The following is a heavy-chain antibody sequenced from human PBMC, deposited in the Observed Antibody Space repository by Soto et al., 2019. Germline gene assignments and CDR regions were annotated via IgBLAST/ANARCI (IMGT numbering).Heavy chain of an antibody. J-gene: IGHJ4*02. D-gene: IGHD6-13*01. CDR3: ARVSIAAAGIVDY. Sequence: SETLSLTCTVSGGSISSGDYYWSWIRQPPGKGLEWIGYIYYSGSTYYNPSLKSRVTISVDTSKNQFSLKLSSVTAADTAVYYCARVSIAAAGIVDYWGQGTLVTVSS. CDR2: IYYSGST. CDR1: GGSISSGDYY. V-gene: IGHV4-30-4*01.